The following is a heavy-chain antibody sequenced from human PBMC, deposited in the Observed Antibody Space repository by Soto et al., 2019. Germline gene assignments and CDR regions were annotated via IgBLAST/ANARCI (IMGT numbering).Heavy chain of an antibody. Sequence: SDTLSLTCGDYGGSFRNYYWIWVRQPPGKGLEWIGAVNHRGEATYIPALQRRVRISLYTSNIHFSRKMTSVTDPDRAIYFCSRAGRFPRSWFDPWGQGTQVTVSS. CDR2: VNHRGEA. CDR3: SRAGRFPRSWFDP. CDR1: GGSFRNYY. J-gene: IGHJ5*02. V-gene: IGHV4-34*01. D-gene: IGHD2-21*01.